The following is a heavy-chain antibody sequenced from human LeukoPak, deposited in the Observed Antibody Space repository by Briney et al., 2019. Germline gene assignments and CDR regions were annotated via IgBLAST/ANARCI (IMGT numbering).Heavy chain of an antibody. J-gene: IGHJ4*02. V-gene: IGHV3-23*01. CDR2: GGSGGST. CDR3: AKCDGYNLYYFDY. Sequence: GGSLRLSCAASGFIFSSYAMSWVRQAPGKGLEWVSYGGSGGSTYYADSVKGRFTVSRDNSKSTLYLQMNSLRAEDTAVYYCAKCDGYNLYYFDYWGQGTLVTVSS. CDR1: GFIFSSYA. D-gene: IGHD5-24*01.